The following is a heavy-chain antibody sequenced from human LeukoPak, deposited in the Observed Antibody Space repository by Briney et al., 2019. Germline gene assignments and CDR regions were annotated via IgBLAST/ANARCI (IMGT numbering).Heavy chain of an antibody. CDR1: GGTFSSYA. V-gene: IGHV1-69*05. D-gene: IGHD3-22*01. Sequence: SVKVSCKASGGTFSSYAISWVRQAPGQGLEWMGGIIPIFGTANYAQKFQGRVTITTDEPTSTAYMELSSLRSEDTAVYYCASRKGDYYDSSGYFYYFDYWGQGTLVTVSS. CDR3: ASRKGDYYDSSGYFYYFDY. CDR2: IIPIFGTA. J-gene: IGHJ4*02.